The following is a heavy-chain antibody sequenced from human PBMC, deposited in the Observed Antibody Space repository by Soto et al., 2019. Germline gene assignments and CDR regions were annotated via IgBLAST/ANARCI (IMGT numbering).Heavy chain of an antibody. CDR2: IKSKSAGGTT. D-gene: IGHD3-22*01. CDR3: TRGHRSSGKIFDS. V-gene: IGHV3-15*01. J-gene: IGHJ4*02. Sequence: EVQLVESGGGLVKPGGSVRLSCAASGFIFSNAWMSWVRQAPGKGLEWVGRIKSKSAGGTTEYDAPVKDRFTISRDDSKNTLYLQMNSLKIEDTAVYYCTRGHRSSGKIFDSWGQGTLVTVSS. CDR1: GFIFSNAW.